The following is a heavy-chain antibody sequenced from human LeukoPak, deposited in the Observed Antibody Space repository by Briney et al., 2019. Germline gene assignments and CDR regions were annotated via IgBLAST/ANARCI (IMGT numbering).Heavy chain of an antibody. CDR1: GGTFSSLG. CDR2: IIPIFGTA. CDR3: ARSSAYYNEADI. V-gene: IGHV1-69*05. Sequence: ASVKVSCKTSGGTFSSLGISWVRQAPGQGLEWMGGIIPIFGTAKYAQKFQGRLTMASDTSTSTVYMELSSLRSEDTAMYYCARSSAYYNEADIWGQGTMVTVSS. D-gene: IGHD1-26*01. J-gene: IGHJ3*02.